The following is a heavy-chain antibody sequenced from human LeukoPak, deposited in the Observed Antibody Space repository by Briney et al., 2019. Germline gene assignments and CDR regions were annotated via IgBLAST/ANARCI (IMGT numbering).Heavy chain of an antibody. CDR2: ISSSSSYT. J-gene: IGHJ5*02. CDR1: GFTFSDYY. Sequence: GGSLRLSCAASGFTFSDYYMSWIRQAPGKGLEWVSYISSSSSYTNYADSVKGRFTISRDNAKNSLYLQMSSLRAEDTAVYYCARDLIIAAAGTNWFDPWGQGTLVTVSS. V-gene: IGHV3-11*06. CDR3: ARDLIIAAAGTNWFDP. D-gene: IGHD6-13*01.